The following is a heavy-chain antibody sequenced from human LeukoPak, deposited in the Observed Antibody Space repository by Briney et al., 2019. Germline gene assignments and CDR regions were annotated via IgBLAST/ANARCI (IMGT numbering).Heavy chain of an antibody. CDR2: ISAYNGNT. J-gene: IGHJ5*02. CDR3: ARARGWFQPPYNWFDP. D-gene: IGHD6-19*01. V-gene: IGHV1-18*01. Sequence: ASVKVSCKASGYTFTSYGISWVRQAPGQGLEWMGWISAYNGNTNYAQKLQGRVTMTTDTSTSTAYMELRSLRSDDTAVYYCARARGWFQPPYNWFDPWGQGTLVTVSS. CDR1: GYTFTSYG.